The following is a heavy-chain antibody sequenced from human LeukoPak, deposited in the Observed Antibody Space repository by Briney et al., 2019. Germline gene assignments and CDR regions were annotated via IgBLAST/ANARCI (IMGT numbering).Heavy chain of an antibody. D-gene: IGHD5-24*01. V-gene: IGHV3-23*01. Sequence: PGRSLRLSCAASGFTFDDYAMHWVRQAPGKGLEWVSGISGSGGSTYYADSVKGRFTISRDNSKNTLYLQMNSLRAEDTAVYYCAKSAEMATKEMDVWGKGTTVTISS. J-gene: IGHJ6*04. CDR1: GFTFDDYA. CDR2: ISGSGGST. CDR3: AKSAEMATKEMDV.